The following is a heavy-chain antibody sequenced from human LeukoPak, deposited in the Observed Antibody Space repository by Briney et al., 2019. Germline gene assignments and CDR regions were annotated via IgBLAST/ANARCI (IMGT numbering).Heavy chain of an antibody. V-gene: IGHV1-2*02. CDR2: INPNSGGT. D-gene: IGHD2-15*01. CDR3: ARDHLIRVAAAGY. CDR1: GYTFTGYY. J-gene: IGHJ4*02. Sequence: ASVKVSCKASGYTFTGYYMHCVRQAPGQGLEWMGWINPNSGGTNYAQKFQGRVTMTRDTSISTAYMELSRLRSDDTAVYYCARDHLIRVAAAGYWGQGTLVTVSS.